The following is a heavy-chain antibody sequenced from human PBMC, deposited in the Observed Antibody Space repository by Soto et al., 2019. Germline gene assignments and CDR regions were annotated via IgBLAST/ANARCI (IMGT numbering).Heavy chain of an antibody. CDR2: IYTSGST. CDR1: GGSISSYY. J-gene: IGHJ6*02. Sequence: SSETLSLTCTVSGGSISSYYWSWIRQPAGKGLEWIGRIYTSGSTNYNPSLKSRVTMSVDTSKNQFSLKLSSVTAADTAVYYCARFGGGWSWXYDFWSGTPRLSYGMDAWGQGTTVTVSS. D-gene: IGHD3-3*01. V-gene: IGHV4-4*07. CDR3: ARFGGGWSWXYDFWSGTPRLSYGMDA.